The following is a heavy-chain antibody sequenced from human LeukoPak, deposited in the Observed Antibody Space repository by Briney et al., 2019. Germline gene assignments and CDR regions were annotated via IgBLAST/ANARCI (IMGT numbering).Heavy chain of an antibody. CDR1: GYSISSGYY. CDR2: IYYSGST. V-gene: IGHV4-61*01. D-gene: IGHD6-19*01. CDR3: ARDIAVAGYNWFDP. Sequence: SETLSLTCTVSGYSISSGYYWGWIRQPPGKGLEWIGYIYYSGSTNYNPSLKSRVTISVDTSKNQFSLKLSSVTAADTAVYYCARDIAVAGYNWFDPWGQGTLVTVSS. J-gene: IGHJ5*02.